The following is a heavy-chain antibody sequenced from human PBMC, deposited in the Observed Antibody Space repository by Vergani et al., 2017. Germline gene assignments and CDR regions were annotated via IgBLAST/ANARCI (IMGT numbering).Heavy chain of an antibody. CDR1: GYTFTSYY. V-gene: IGHV1-46*01. J-gene: IGHJ6*03. CDR3: ARGSMAPYYYYYMDV. D-gene: IGHD2/OR15-2a*01. Sequence: VQLVQSGAEVKKPGASVKVSCKASGYTFTSYYMHWVRQAPGQGLEWMGIINPSGGSTSYAQKFQGRVTMTRDTSTSTVYMELSSLRSEDTAVYYCARGSMAPYYYYYMDVWGKGTTVTVSS. CDR2: INPSGGST.